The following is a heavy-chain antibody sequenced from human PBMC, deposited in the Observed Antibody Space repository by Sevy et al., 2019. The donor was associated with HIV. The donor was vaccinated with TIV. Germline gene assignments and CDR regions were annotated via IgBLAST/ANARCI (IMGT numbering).Heavy chain of an antibody. CDR2: ISFDGRNK. CDR3: ARDHCTDGACFRSGYFDY. J-gene: IGHJ4*02. V-gene: IGHV3-30*04. CDR1: GFTFAGHA. Sequence: GGSLRLSCAASGFTFAGHAFHWVRQAPGKGLEWVAIISFDGRNKRLAESVKGRFTISRDDSKNTVYLQMTSLRPEDTAVYYCARDHCTDGACFRSGYFDYWGQGTLVTVSS. D-gene: IGHD2-8*01.